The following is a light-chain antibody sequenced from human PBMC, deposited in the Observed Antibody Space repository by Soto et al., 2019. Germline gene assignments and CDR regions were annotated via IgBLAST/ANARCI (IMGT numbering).Light chain of an antibody. CDR2: SAS. V-gene: IGKV1-39*01. CDR3: QQSYSTPIT. CDR1: QTINKN. J-gene: IGKJ5*01. Sequence: DIQMTQSPSSLSASVGDRVTITCRASQTINKNLNWYQQKPGQAPNLLIYSASDFQSGVPSRFSGSGSGTDFTLTISSLQPEDFATYYCQQSYSTPITFGQGTRLEIK.